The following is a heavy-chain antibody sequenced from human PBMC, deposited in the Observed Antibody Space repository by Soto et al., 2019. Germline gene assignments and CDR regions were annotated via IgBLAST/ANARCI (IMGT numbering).Heavy chain of an antibody. V-gene: IGHV5-51*01. CDR3: ARHPSMVRDYYGMDV. D-gene: IGHD3-10*01. J-gene: IGHJ6*02. CDR2: IYPVDSYT. CDR1: GYSFTSYW. Sequence: GESLKISCKGSGYSFTSYWIGWVRQMPGKGLEWMGSIYPVDSYTSYSPSFQGHVTISADKSISTAYLQWSSLKASDTAMYYCARHPSMVRDYYGMDVWGQGTTVTV.